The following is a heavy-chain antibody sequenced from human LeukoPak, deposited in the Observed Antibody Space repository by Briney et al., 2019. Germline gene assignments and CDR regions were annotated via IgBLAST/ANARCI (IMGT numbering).Heavy chain of an antibody. J-gene: IGHJ6*02. CDR3: AGGHCSGGSCYYYGMDV. V-gene: IGHV3-30-3*01. Sequence: GGSLRLSCAASGFTFSSYAMHWVRQAPGKGLEWVAVISYDGSNKYYADPVKGRFTISRDNSKNTLYLQMNSLRAEDTAVYYCAGGHCSGGSCYYYGMDVWGQGTTVTVSS. D-gene: IGHD2-15*01. CDR2: ISYDGSNK. CDR1: GFTFSSYA.